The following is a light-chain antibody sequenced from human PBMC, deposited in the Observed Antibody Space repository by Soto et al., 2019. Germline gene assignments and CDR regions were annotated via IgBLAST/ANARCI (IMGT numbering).Light chain of an antibody. J-gene: IGLJ1*01. CDR2: GVS. CDR3: SSYAGPITFYV. CDR1: ISDFVVYNY. Sequence: QSALTQPASVSGSPGQSITISCSGTISDFVVYNYVSWYQQHPGKAPKLMLYGVSKRPSGVSNRFSGSKSGNTASLTISGLQAEDEADYYCSSYAGPITFYVFGTGTKLTVL. V-gene: IGLV2-14*01.